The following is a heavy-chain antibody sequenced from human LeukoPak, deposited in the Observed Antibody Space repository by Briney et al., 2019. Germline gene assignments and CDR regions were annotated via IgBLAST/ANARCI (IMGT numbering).Heavy chain of an antibody. Sequence: TSETLSLTCTVSGGSITSYYWSWIRQPAGKGLEWIGRIYTSGSTNYNPSLKSRVTMSVDTSKNQFSLKLSSVTAADTAVYYCARTVVVVINERACDYWGQGTLVTVSS. J-gene: IGHJ4*02. CDR1: GGSITSYY. CDR2: IYTSGST. CDR3: ARTVVVVINERACDY. D-gene: IGHD3-22*01. V-gene: IGHV4-4*07.